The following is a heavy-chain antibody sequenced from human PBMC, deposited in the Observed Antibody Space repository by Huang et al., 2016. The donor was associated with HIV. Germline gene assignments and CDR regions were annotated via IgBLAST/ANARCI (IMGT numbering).Heavy chain of an antibody. CDR3: VRVGGYSSPLGY. V-gene: IGHV3-74*01. J-gene: IGHJ4*02. Sequence: EVHLVESGGGLVQPGGSLRLSCAASAFTFSNSWMHWFRQVPGKERVWVSRNDNYGSITTYADSVKGRFTISRDNDKNTVFLQMNSLRVEDTAVYYCVRVGGYSSPLGYWGQGTLVTVSS. D-gene: IGHD5-18*01. CDR2: NDNYGSIT. CDR1: AFTFSNSW.